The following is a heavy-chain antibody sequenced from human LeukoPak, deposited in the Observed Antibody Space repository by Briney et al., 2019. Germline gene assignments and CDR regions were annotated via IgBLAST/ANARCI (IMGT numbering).Heavy chain of an antibody. Sequence: GGSLRLSCAASGFTFGDYAMHWVRQAPGKGLEFVSGISNSGENPHYANSVKGRFTISRDNSKNTLYLQMGSLKTEDLAVYYCARGSVFTASYYHCMDFWGQGTTVTVSS. CDR1: GFTFGDYA. CDR3: ARGSVFTASYYHCMDF. D-gene: IGHD2-8*01. CDR2: ISNSGENP. V-gene: IGHV3-64*01. J-gene: IGHJ6*02.